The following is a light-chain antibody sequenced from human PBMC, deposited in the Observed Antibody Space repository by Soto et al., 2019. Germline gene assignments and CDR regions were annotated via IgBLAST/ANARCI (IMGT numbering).Light chain of an antibody. J-gene: IGKJ3*01. CDR1: QSISSSY. V-gene: IGKV3-20*01. CDR3: QQYDTSPFT. CDR2: ATS. Sequence: EIVLTQSPGTLSLSPGERATLSCRASQSISSSYLAWYQHKPGQAPRLLLFATSITATGIPDRISGSGSGTDFTLSISRLEHEDFAVYYCQQYDTSPFTFGPGTKVDIK.